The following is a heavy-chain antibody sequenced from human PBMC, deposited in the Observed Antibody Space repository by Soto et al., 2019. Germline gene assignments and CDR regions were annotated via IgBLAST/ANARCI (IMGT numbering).Heavy chain of an antibody. CDR3: ARGGGITMIVVVGAFDI. CDR1: GGTFSCYA. CDR2: IIPIFGTA. D-gene: IGHD3-22*01. Sequence: QVQLVQSGAEVKKPGSSVKVSCKASGGTFSCYAISWVRQAPGQGLEWMGGIIPIFGTANYAQKFQGRVTITADESTSTAYMELSSLRSEDTAVYYCARGGGITMIVVVGAFDIWGQGTMVTVSS. J-gene: IGHJ3*02. V-gene: IGHV1-69*12.